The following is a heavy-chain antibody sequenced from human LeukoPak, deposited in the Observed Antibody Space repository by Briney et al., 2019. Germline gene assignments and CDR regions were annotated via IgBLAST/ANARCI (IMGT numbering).Heavy chain of an antibody. V-gene: IGHV4-38-2*02. J-gene: IGHJ4*02. CDR1: GYSISSGYY. D-gene: IGHD1-26*01. CDR2: IYHSGST. CDR3: ARASGRLWD. Sequence: PSETLSLTCTVSGYSISSGYYWGWIRQPPGKGPEWIGSIYHSGSTYYNPSLKSRVTISVDKSKNQFSLKLSSVTAADTAVYYCARASGRLWDWGQGTLVTVSS.